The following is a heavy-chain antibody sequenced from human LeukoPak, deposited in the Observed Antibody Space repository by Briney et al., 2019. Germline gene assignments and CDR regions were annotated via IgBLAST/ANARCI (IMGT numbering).Heavy chain of an antibody. D-gene: IGHD6-13*01. CDR1: GGSISSSNW. J-gene: IGHJ4*02. CDR3: ARGIIAAAAFLDY. Sequence: SETLSLTCAVSGGSISSSNWWSWVRQPPGKGLEWIGEIYHSGSTNYNPSLKSRVTISVDKSKNQFSLKLSSVTAADTAVYYCARGIIAAAAFLDYWGQGTLVTVSS. CDR2: IYHSGST. V-gene: IGHV4-4*02.